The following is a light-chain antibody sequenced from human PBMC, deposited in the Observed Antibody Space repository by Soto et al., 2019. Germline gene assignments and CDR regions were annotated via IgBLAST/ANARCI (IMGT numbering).Light chain of an antibody. CDR1: SSNIGAGYD. Sequence: VLTQPPSVSGAPGQRVTISCTGSSSNIGAGYDVHWYQQLPGTAPKLLIYGNNNRPSGVPDRFSGSKSGTSASLAVTGLQAEDEADYYCQSYATGLSVLYVFGTGTKLTVL. V-gene: IGLV1-40*01. J-gene: IGLJ1*01. CDR2: GNN. CDR3: QSYATGLSVLYV.